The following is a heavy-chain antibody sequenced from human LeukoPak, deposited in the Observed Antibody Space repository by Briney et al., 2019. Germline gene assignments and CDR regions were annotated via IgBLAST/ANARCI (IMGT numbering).Heavy chain of an antibody. Sequence: PGGSLRLSCAASGLTFAGYWMNWVRQAPGKGLEWVSDVNRDGSEKNYVDSVKGRFTISRDNARNSLYLQMNSLRAEDSAVYYCASRRGGATDSVYWGEGTLVTVSS. J-gene: IGHJ4*02. CDR2: VNRDGSEK. D-gene: IGHD3-10*01. CDR1: GLTFAGYW. CDR3: ASRRGGATDSVY. V-gene: IGHV3-7*01.